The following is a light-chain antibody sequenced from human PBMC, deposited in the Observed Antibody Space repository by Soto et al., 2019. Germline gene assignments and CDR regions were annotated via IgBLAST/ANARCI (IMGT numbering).Light chain of an antibody. J-gene: IGKJ2*01. CDR1: QSVSSSY. CDR2: GAS. CDR3: QQYGSSPGYT. V-gene: IGKV3-20*01. Sequence: EIVLTQSPGTLSLSPGERAILSCRASQSVSSSYSAWYQQKPGQAPRLLIYGASSRATGIPDRFSGSGSGTDFTLTISRVEPEDSAVYHYQQYGSSPGYTFGQGTKLEIK.